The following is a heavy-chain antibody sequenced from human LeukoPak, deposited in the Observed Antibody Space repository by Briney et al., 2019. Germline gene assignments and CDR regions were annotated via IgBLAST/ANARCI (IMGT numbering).Heavy chain of an antibody. J-gene: IGHJ4*02. CDR1: GGTFNSYA. D-gene: IGHD6-19*01. Sequence: SVKVSCKASGGTFNSYAISWVRQAPGQGLEWMERIIPIFGTANYAQKFQGRVTITTDESTSTAYMELSSLRSEDTAVYYCAREGGIAVAGFDYWGQGTLVTVSS. CDR3: AREGGIAVAGFDY. V-gene: IGHV1-69*05. CDR2: IIPIFGTA.